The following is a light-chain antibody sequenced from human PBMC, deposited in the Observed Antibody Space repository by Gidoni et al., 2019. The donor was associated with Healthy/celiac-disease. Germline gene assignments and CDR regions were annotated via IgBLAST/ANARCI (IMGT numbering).Light chain of an antibody. CDR1: SSNIGSNT. CDR3: AAWDDSLNAVV. Sequence: QSVLTQPPSASGTPGQRVTISCSGSSSNIGSNTVNWYQQLPGTAPKLLIYSNNQRPSAVPDRFSGSKSGTSASLAISGLQSEDEADYYCAAWDDSLNAVVFGGGTKLTVL. V-gene: IGLV1-44*01. J-gene: IGLJ2*01. CDR2: SNN.